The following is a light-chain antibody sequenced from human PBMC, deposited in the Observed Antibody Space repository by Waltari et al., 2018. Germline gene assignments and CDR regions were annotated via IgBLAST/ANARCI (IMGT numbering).Light chain of an antibody. CDR1: SRDVGNYKR. J-gene: IGLJ2*01. V-gene: IGLV2-23*02. CDR2: AVS. Sequence: QSALTQPASVSGSPGQSITISCTGTSRDVGNYKRVSWYQQHPGKAPKRMIYAVSKRPSGVSDRFSGSKSGDMASLTISGLQPEDEAEYFCSSYAGSSKGVFGGGTKVTVL. CDR3: SSYAGSSKGV.